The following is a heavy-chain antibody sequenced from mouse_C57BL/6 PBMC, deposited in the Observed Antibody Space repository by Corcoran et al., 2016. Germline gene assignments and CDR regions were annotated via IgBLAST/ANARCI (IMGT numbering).Heavy chain of an antibody. D-gene: IGHD1-1*01. CDR1: GYAFSSYW. J-gene: IGHJ3*01. CDR2: IYPGDGDT. CDR3: AIYYGSSHFAY. Sequence: QVQLQQSGAELVKPGASVKISCKASGYAFSSYWMNGVKQRPGKGLEWIGQIYPGDGDTNYNGKFKGKATLTADKSSSTAYMQLSSLTSEDSAVYFCAIYYGSSHFAYWGQGTLVTVSA. V-gene: IGHV1-80*01.